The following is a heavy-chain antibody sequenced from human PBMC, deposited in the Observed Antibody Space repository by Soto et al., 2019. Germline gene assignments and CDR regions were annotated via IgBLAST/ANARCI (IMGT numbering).Heavy chain of an antibody. CDR2: ISAYNGNT. CDR1: GYTFTSYG. CDR3: ARSSRIVVVPAAIRFYYYGRDV. V-gene: IGHV1-18*04. J-gene: IGHJ6*02. D-gene: IGHD2-2*02. Sequence: QVQLVQSGAEVKKPGASVKVSCKASGYTFTSYGISWVRQAPGQGLEWMGWISAYNGNTNYAQKLQGRVTMTTDTSTSTAYMELRSLRSDDTAVYYCARSSRIVVVPAAIRFYYYGRDVWGQGTTVTVSS.